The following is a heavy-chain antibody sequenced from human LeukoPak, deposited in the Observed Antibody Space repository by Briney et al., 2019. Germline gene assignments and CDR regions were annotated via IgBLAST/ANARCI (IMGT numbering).Heavy chain of an antibody. V-gene: IGHV4-61*02. D-gene: IGHD3-10*01. CDR2: IYTSGST. Sequence: SETLSLTCPVSGGSISSGSYYWSWIRQPAGKGLEWIGRIYTSGSTNYNPSLKSRVTISVDTSKNQFSLKLSSVTAADTAVYYCARQKGYYGSGSYSIDYWGQGTLVTVSS. CDR3: ARQKGYYGSGSYSIDY. J-gene: IGHJ4*02. CDR1: GGSISSGSYY.